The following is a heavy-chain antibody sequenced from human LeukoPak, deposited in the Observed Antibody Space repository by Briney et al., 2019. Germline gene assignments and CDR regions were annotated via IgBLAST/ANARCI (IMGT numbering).Heavy chain of an antibody. J-gene: IGHJ6*02. CDR1: GYTFSAYG. CDR3: ARRKYGFNYNERDV. V-gene: IGHV1-18*01. Sequence: ASVKVSCKASGYTFSAYGINWVRLAPGQGLEWMASINPHKGVTVYAQKFQGRVTMTTDTSTSTAYMHLRSLRSDDTAIYYCARRKYGFNYNERDVGGQGPTVTVS. D-gene: IGHD3-10*01. CDR2: INPHKGVT.